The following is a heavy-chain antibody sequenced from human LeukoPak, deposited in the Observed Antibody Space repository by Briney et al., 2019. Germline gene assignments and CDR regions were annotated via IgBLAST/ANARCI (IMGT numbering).Heavy chain of an antibody. V-gene: IGHV3-48*03. CDR3: ARALIGYYFDY. D-gene: IGHD2-8*01. J-gene: IGHJ4*02. CDR1: AFTFNNYE. CDR2: ISGSGLSI. Sequence: GGSLRLSCAASAFTFNNYEMNWIRQAPGKGLEWVSYISGSGLSIYYADSVKGRFTISRDNSKNSLYLQMNSLRAEDTAVYYCARALIGYYFDYWGQGTLVTVSS.